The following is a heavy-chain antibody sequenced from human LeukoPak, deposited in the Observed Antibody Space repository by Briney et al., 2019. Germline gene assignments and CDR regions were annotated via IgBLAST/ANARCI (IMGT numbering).Heavy chain of an antibody. J-gene: IGHJ4*02. D-gene: IGHD6-19*01. CDR1: GGSISSSSYY. CDR3: ARDGRLYSSGRVHEFDY. CDR2: ISYSGST. V-gene: IGHV4-39*07. Sequence: SETLSLTCTVSGGSISSSSYYWGWIRQPPGKGLEWIGSISYSGSTNYNPSLKSRVTISVDTSKNQFSLKLSSVTAADTAVYYCARDGRLYSSGRVHEFDYWGQGTLVTVSS.